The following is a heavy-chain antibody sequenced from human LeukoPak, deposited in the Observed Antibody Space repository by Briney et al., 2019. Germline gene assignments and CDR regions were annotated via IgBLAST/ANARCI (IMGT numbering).Heavy chain of an antibody. CDR1: GFTFSSYA. Sequence: GGSLRFSCSASGFTFSSYAMHWVRQAPGKGLEYVSAISSNGGSTYYADSVKGRFTISRDNSKNTLYLQMSSLRAEDTAVYYCVKGRYSSSWYNAFDIWGQGTMVTVSS. D-gene: IGHD6-13*01. J-gene: IGHJ3*02. CDR2: ISSNGGST. V-gene: IGHV3-64D*09. CDR3: VKGRYSSSWYNAFDI.